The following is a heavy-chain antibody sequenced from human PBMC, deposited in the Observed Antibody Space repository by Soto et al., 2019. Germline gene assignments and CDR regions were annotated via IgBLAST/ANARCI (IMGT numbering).Heavy chain of an antibody. D-gene: IGHD6-19*01. CDR1: GYTFSSYA. CDR2: ISGSGGTT. Sequence: GSLRLSCAASGYTFSSYAMSWVRQAPGKGLEWVSAISGSGGTTYYADSVKGRFTISRDNSKNTLYLQMNSLRTEDTAVYYCAKGARSSGWYWGQGALVTVSS. J-gene: IGHJ4*02. CDR3: AKGARSSGWY. V-gene: IGHV3-23*01.